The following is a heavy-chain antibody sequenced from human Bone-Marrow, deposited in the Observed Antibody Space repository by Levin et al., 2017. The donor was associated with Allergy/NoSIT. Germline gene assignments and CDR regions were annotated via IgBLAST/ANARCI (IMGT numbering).Heavy chain of an antibody. V-gene: IGHV4-61*02. D-gene: IGHD3-9*01. CDR3: ARGPDILTTGLSLDY. CDR2: VYTSGIT. J-gene: IGHJ4*02. Sequence: SETLSLTCTVSGGSISSGDHYWSWIRQPAGKGLEWIGRVYTSGITNDNPSLQSRVTVSVDPSKNQFSLRLNSVTAADAAVYYCARGPDILTTGLSLDYWGRGTLVTVSS. CDR1: GGSISSGDHY.